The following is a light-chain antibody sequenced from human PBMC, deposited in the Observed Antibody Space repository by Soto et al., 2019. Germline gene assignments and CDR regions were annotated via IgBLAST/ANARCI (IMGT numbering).Light chain of an antibody. CDR3: QSYDSSLTGVL. Sequence: VLTQPPSVSGAPGQRVTISCTGSSSNIGAGYDVHWYQQLPGTAPKLLIYGNSNRPSGVPDRFSGSKSGTSASLAITGLQAEDEADYYCQSYDSSLTGVLFGGGTKLTVL. CDR2: GNS. CDR1: SSNIGAGYD. V-gene: IGLV1-40*01. J-gene: IGLJ2*01.